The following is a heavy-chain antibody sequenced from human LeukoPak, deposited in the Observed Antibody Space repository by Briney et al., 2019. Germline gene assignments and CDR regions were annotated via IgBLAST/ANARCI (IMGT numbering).Heavy chain of an antibody. CDR2: IYYSGST. Sequence: NPSETLSLTCTVSGGSISSSSYYWGWIRQPPGKGLEWIGSIYYSGSTYYNPSLKSRVTISVDTSKNQFSLKLSSVTAADTAVYYCARLQNLRVWDVRMDNAAPSWGQGTLVTVSS. D-gene: IGHD1-26*01. CDR1: GGSISSSSYY. CDR3: ARLQNLRVWDVRMDNAAPS. V-gene: IGHV4-39*01. J-gene: IGHJ5*02.